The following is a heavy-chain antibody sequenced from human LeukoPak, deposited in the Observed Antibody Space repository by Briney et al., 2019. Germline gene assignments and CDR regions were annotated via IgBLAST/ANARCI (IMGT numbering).Heavy chain of an antibody. Sequence: PGGSLRLSCAASGFTVSSKYMSWVRQAPGKGLEWVSVLYSGGTTYYADSVKGRFTISRDNSRNTLYLQMNSLRAEDTAVYYCAREDASRFDVWGQGTMVTVSS. CDR3: AREDASRFDV. J-gene: IGHJ3*01. V-gene: IGHV3-53*01. CDR1: GFTVSSKY. CDR2: LYSGGTT.